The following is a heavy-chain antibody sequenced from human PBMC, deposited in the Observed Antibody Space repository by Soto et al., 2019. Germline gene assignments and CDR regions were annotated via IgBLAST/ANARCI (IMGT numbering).Heavy chain of an antibody. D-gene: IGHD1-1*01. CDR1: GGSITSSGSA. V-gene: IGHV4-39*01. CDR3: ARHIHNQGFEYYFDS. Sequence: SETLSLTCNASGGSITSSGSAWGWIRQSPGKGLEWIGTIDYSGNIYYIPSLKSRITISVDTSKNQISLKLSSVTAADTAVYYCARHIHNQGFEYYFDSWGQGTWSPSPQ. CDR2: IDYSGNI. J-gene: IGHJ4*02.